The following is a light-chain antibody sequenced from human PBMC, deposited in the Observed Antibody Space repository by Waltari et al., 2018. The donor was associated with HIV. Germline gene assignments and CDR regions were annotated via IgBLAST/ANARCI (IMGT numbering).Light chain of an antibody. CDR3: SSYTPSHSLV. CDR2: GVS. V-gene: IGLV2-14*01. J-gene: IGLJ3*02. Sequence: HSALTQPASVPGSPGQSITISCSGTVTDIDIYKFVSWYRQYPGLAPQLVLYGVSSRPSGVSLRFSGSKSGDTASLTISGLEAEDEADYYCSSYTPSHSLVFGGGTKLTVL. CDR1: VTDIDIYKF.